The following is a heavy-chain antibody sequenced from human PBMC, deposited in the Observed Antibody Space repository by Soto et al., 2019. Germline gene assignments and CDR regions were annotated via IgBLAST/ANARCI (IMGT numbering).Heavy chain of an antibody. V-gene: IGHV3-30*18. CDR3: AKEDIAAAGTQGYVDY. CDR2: ISYDGSNK. D-gene: IGHD6-13*01. J-gene: IGHJ4*02. CDR1: GFTFSSYG. Sequence: GGSLRLSCAASGFTFSSYGMHWVRQAPGKWLEWVAVISYDGSNKYYADSVKGRFTISRDNSKNTLYLQMNSLRAEDTAVYYCAKEDIAAAGTQGYVDYWGQGT.